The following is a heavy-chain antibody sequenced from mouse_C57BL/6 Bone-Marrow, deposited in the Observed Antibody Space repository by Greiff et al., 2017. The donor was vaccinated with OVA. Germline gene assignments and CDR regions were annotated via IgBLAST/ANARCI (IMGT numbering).Heavy chain of an antibody. D-gene: IGHD2-4*01. CDR3: TTPYDYDSWFAY. Sequence: VQLQQSGAELVRPGASVKLSCTASGFNIKDDYMHWVKQRPEQGLEWIGWIDPENGDTEYASKFQGKATITADTSSNTAYLQLSSLTSEDTAVDCCTTPYDYDSWFAYWGQGTLVTVSA. V-gene: IGHV14-4*01. CDR2: IDPENGDT. CDR1: GFNIKDDY. J-gene: IGHJ3*01.